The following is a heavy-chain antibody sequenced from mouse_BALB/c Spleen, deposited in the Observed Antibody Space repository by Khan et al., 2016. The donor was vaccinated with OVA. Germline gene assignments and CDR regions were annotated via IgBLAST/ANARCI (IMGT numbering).Heavy chain of an antibody. J-gene: IGHJ2*01. Sequence: QVQLKQSGAELVRPGSSVKISCKASGYGFSNYLMNWVKQGPGQGLEWIGYISPTSGYTDYNDKFKDRATLSADKSSSTAYMQLNSLTSEDSAVYYCTRDRIDYWGQGTTLTVSS. CDR1: GYGFSNYL. CDR3: TRDRIDY. V-gene: IGHV1S26*01. CDR2: ISPTSGYT.